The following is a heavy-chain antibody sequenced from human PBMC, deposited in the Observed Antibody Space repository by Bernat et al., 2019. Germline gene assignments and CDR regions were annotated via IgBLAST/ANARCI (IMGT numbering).Heavy chain of an antibody. CDR3: VRDAGPGIPNKYFLH. V-gene: IGHV3-74*01. Sequence: EVELEESGGRLVQAGGSLRLSCVGSGFIFNNYWMHWFRQTPGRGLMWVARINSDGTSTNYADAVKGRFTISRDNAKNTLYLQMNSLRDDDTAVYFCVRDAGPGIPNKYFLHWGQGTLVPVSS. CDR1: GFIFNNYW. J-gene: IGHJ1*01. CDR2: INSDGTST. D-gene: IGHD2-21*01.